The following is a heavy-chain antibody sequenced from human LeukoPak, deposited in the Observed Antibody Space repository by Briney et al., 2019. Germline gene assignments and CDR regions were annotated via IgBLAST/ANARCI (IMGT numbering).Heavy chain of an antibody. CDR2: ISWNSGSI. CDR3: AKDGSGYWYYFDY. V-gene: IGHV3-9*01. Sequence: GGSLRLYCAASGFTFDDYAMQWVRQAPGKGLEWVSGISWNSGSIGYADSVKGRFTISRDNAKNSLYLQMNSLRAEDTALYYCAKDGSGYWYYFDYWGQGTLVTVSS. CDR1: GFTFDDYA. D-gene: IGHD3-22*01. J-gene: IGHJ4*02.